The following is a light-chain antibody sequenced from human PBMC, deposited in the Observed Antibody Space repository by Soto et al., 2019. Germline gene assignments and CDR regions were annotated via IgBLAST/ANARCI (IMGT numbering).Light chain of an antibody. Sequence: EIVLTQPPGTLSLSPGERATLSCRASQSVSSSYLAWYQQKPGQAPRLLIYGASSRATGIPDRFSGSGSGTDFTLTISRLEPEDFAVYYCQQYGSSPQVTFGPGTKVDIK. CDR1: QSVSSSY. J-gene: IGKJ3*01. V-gene: IGKV3-20*01. CDR2: GAS. CDR3: QQYGSSPQVT.